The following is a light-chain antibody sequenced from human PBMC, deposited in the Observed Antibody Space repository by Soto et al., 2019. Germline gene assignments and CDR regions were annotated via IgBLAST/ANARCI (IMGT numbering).Light chain of an antibody. J-gene: IGLJ1*01. Sequence: QSALTQPASVSGSPGQSITISCTGTSSDVGGYNYVSWYQQHPGKAPKLMIYEVSNRPSGVSNRFSGSKSGNTASLTISGLQDEDEADYYFSSYTSSSLVVFGTGTKLTVL. V-gene: IGLV2-14*01. CDR1: SSDVGGYNY. CDR2: EVS. CDR3: SSYTSSSLVV.